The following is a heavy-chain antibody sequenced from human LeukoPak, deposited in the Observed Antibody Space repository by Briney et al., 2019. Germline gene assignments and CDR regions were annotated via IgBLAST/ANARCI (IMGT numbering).Heavy chain of an antibody. CDR3: ATSVGATYHLDY. Sequence: GASVKVSCKASGYTFTGYYMHWVRQAPGQGLEWMGWINPNSGGTNYAQKFQGRVTMTEDTSTDTAYMELSSLRSEDTAVYYCATSVGATYHLDYWGQGTLVTVSS. V-gene: IGHV1-2*02. J-gene: IGHJ4*02. D-gene: IGHD1-26*01. CDR2: INPNSGGT. CDR1: GYTFTGYY.